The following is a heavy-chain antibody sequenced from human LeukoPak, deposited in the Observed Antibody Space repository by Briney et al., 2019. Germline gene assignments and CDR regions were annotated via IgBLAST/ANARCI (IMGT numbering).Heavy chain of an antibody. D-gene: IGHD3-3*01. V-gene: IGHV3-11*04. CDR3: ARNFYDYDFWSGPLFLDY. J-gene: IGHJ4*02. Sequence: PGGSLRLSCAASGFTFSDYYMSWIRQAPGKGLERVSYISSSGSTIYYADSVKGRFTISRDNAKNSLYLQMNSLRAEDTAVYYCARNFYDYDFWSGPLFLDYWGQGTLVTVSS. CDR1: GFTFSDYY. CDR2: ISSSGSTI.